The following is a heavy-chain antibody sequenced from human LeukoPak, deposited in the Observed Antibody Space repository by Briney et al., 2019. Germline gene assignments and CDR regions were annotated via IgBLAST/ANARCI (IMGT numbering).Heavy chain of an antibody. CDR2: IYYSGST. CDR1: GGSISSGDYY. Sequence: SETLSLTCTVSGGSISSGDYYWSWIRQPPGKGLEWIGYIYYSGSTYYNPSLKSRVTISVDTSKNQFSLKLSSVTAADTAVYYCARGPMTTVTTFDYWGQGTLVTVSS. J-gene: IGHJ4*02. D-gene: IGHD4-17*01. V-gene: IGHV4-30-4*01. CDR3: ARGPMTTVTTFDY.